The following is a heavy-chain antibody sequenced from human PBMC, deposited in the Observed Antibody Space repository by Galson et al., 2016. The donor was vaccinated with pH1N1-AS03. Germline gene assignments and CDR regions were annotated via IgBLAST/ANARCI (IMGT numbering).Heavy chain of an antibody. CDR1: GFTFSNYA. CDR3: AKKFYYDSSGHHLDVADF. Sequence: SLRLSCAASGFTFSNYAMTWVRQAPGKGLEWASSISGSGGSTNSADSVRDRFSISRDNSKNTLFLQMNRLSADDTAVYYCAKKFYYDSSGHHLDVADFWGQGTAVTVSS. V-gene: IGHV3-23*01. J-gene: IGHJ3*01. CDR2: ISGSGGST. D-gene: IGHD3-22*01.